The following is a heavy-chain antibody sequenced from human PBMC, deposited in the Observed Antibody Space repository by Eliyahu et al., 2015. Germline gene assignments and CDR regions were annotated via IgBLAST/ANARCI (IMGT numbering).Heavy chain of an antibody. CDR3: AAYRDGPYQKIDF. D-gene: IGHD5-24*01. J-gene: IGHJ4*02. CDR2: IGGSGSFK. CDR1: GFTFNTYT. Sequence: EVHLLESGGGLVQPGGSLRLSCAASGFTFNTYTLSWFPPAPGKGLEWVAAIGGSGSFKSYADSVKGRFTISRDNSKTTLFLQMNSLRVEDTAVYFCAAYRDGPYQKIDFWGPGTLVTVSS. V-gene: IGHV3-23*01.